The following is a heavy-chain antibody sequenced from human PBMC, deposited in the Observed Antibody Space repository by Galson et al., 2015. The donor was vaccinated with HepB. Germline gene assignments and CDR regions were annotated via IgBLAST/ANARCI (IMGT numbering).Heavy chain of an antibody. CDR2: INPNSGGT. CDR3: ARPLETGDGFDP. V-gene: IGHV1-2*06. CDR1: GYTFTGYY. J-gene: IGHJ5*02. Sequence: SVKVSCKASGYTFTGYYMHWVRQAPGQGLEWMGRINPNSGGTNYAQKFQGRVTMTRDTSISTAYMELSRLRSDDTAVYYCARPLETGDGFDPWGQGTLVTVSS. D-gene: IGHD3-16*01.